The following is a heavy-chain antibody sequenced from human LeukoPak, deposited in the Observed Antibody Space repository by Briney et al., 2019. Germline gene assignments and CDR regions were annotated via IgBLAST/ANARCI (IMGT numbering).Heavy chain of an antibody. Sequence: SETLSLICTVSGGSISSYYWSWIRQPPGKGLEWIGYIYYSGSTNYNPSLKSRVTISVDTSKNQFSLKLCSVTAADTAVYYCARHMQLADAFDIWGQGTMVTVSS. V-gene: IGHV4-59*08. J-gene: IGHJ3*02. CDR2: IYYSGST. CDR3: ARHMQLADAFDI. CDR1: GGSISSYY. D-gene: IGHD6-13*01.